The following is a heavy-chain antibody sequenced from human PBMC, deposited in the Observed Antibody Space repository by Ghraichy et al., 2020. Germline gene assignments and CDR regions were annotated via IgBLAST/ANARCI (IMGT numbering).Heavy chain of an antibody. CDR3: ARDRYDYIWGSYRYSNFDY. Sequence: SCAASGFSVSSNYMSWVRQAPGKGLEWVSVIYSGGSTYYADSVKGRFTISRDNSKNTLYLQMNSLRAEDTAVYYCARDRYDYIWGSYRYSNFDYWGQGTLVTVSS. V-gene: IGHV3-53*01. CDR2: IYSGGST. CDR1: GFSVSSNY. D-gene: IGHD3-16*02. J-gene: IGHJ4*02.